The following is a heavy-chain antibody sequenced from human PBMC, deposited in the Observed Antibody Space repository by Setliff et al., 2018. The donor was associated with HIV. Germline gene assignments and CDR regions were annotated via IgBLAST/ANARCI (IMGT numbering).Heavy chain of an antibody. CDR3: AKDQAVVTPRYDAFDI. V-gene: IGHV3-23*01. D-gene: IGHD2-15*01. J-gene: IGHJ3*02. CDR2: ISAGGGST. CDR1: GFTFSTYA. Sequence: GGSLRLSCAASGFTFSTYAMSWVRQAPGKGLAWVSAISAGGGSTYYAYSVKGRFTISRDNSKNTLYLQMNSLRAEDTAVYYCAKDQAVVTPRYDAFDIWGQGTTVTVSS.